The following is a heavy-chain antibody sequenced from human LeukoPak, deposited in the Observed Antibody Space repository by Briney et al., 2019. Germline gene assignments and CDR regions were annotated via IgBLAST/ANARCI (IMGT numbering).Heavy chain of an antibody. CDR2: ISAYNGNT. D-gene: IGHD4-17*01. CDR1: GYTFTSYG. Sequence: ASVKVSCKASGYTFTSYGISWVRQAPGQGLEWMGWISAYNGNTNYAQKLQGRVTMTTDTSTSTAYMELSSLRSEDTAVYYCASTYGDYPQIDYWGQGTLVTVSS. V-gene: IGHV1-18*01. CDR3: ASTYGDYPQIDY. J-gene: IGHJ4*02.